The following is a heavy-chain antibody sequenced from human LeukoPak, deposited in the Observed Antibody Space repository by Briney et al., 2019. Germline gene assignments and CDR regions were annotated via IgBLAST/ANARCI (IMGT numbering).Heavy chain of an antibody. CDR2: ISGSGGST. V-gene: IGHV3-23*01. CDR3: ATPLYDYVWGSYRY. D-gene: IGHD3-16*02. CDR1: GFTFSSYA. Sequence: GGSLGLSCAASGFTFSSYAMSWVRQAPGKGLEWVSAISGSGGSTYYADSVKGRFTISRDNSKNTLYLQMNSLRAEDTAVYYCATPLYDYVWGSYRYWGQGTLVTVSS. J-gene: IGHJ4*02.